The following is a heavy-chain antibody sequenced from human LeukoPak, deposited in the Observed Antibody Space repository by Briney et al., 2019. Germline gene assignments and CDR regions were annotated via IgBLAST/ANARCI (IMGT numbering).Heavy chain of an antibody. V-gene: IGHV4-4*07. D-gene: IGHD1-1*01. CDR2: IYTSGST. CDR1: GGSISSYY. Sequence: PSETLSLTCTVSGGSISSYYWSWIRQPAGQGLEWIGRIYTSGSTNYNPSLKSRVTISVDKSKNQFSLKLSSVTAADTAVYYCARDLHTLYNWNDVGGDAFDIWGQGTMVTVSS. J-gene: IGHJ3*02. CDR3: ARDLHTLYNWNDVGGDAFDI.